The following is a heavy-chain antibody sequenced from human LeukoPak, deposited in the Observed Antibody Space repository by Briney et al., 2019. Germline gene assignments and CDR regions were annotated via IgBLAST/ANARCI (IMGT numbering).Heavy chain of an antibody. J-gene: IGHJ5*01. CDR1: GGSFSGYY. Sequence: SETLSLTCAVYGGSFSGYYWSWIRQPPGEGLEWIGEINQSGSTNYNPSLKSRVTISVDTSKNQFSLKLSSVTAADIAVYYCARAPSRYDVLTGYYGGWFDSWGQGTLVTVSS. CDR2: INQSGST. CDR3: ARAPSRYDVLTGYYGGWFDS. D-gene: IGHD3-9*01. V-gene: IGHV4-34*01.